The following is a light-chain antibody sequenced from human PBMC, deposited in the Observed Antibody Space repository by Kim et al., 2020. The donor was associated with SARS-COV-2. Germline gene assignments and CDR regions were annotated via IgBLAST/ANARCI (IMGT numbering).Light chain of an antibody. CDR1: QSVGTSF. CDR2: GAF. J-gene: IGKJ4*01. V-gene: IGKV3-20*01. CDR3: QQYRSSPIT. Sequence: SPGERATPACRASQSVGTSFLAWYQQKPGQAPRLLIYGAFTRATGIPDRFSGSGSGTDFTLTISRLEPEDLAVYYCQQYRSSPITFGGGTKVDIK.